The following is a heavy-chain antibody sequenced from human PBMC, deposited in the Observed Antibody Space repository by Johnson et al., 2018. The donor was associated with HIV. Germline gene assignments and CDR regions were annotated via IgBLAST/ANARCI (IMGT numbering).Heavy chain of an antibody. Sequence: MLLVESGGGVVQPGGSLRLSCAASGFTFSSYAMHWVRQAPGKGLEWVSVIYSGGSTYYADSVKGRFTISRDNSKNTLYLQMNSLRAEDTAVYYCAREGGYSGYEGVGHTNDAFDIWGQGTMVTVSS. CDR2: IYSGGST. J-gene: IGHJ3*02. CDR1: GFTFSSYA. CDR3: AREGGYSGYEGVGHTNDAFDI. D-gene: IGHD5-12*01. V-gene: IGHV3-NL1*01.